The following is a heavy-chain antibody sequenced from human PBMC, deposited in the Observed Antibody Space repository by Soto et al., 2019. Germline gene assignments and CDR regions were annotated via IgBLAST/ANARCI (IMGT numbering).Heavy chain of an antibody. CDR1: GFTFSSYW. J-gene: IGHJ4*02. D-gene: IGHD6-19*01. Sequence: GGSLRLSCAASGFTFSSYWMHWVRQAPGKGLVWVSRINSDGSSTSYADSVKGRFTISRDNAKNMLYLQMNSLRAEDTAVYYCARVGSSGCHRFFDYRGQGSSVIVSS. CDR2: INSDGSST. V-gene: IGHV3-74*01. CDR3: ARVGSSGCHRFFDY.